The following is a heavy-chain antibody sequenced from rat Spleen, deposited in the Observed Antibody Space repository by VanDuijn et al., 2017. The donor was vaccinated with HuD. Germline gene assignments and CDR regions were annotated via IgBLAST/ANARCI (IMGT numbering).Heavy chain of an antibody. V-gene: IGHV4-2*01. CDR2: KDGAIK. J-gene: IGHJ2*01. D-gene: IGHD4-3*01. CDR3: AREGIRGTGTYLDL. Sequence: KDGAIKNYTPSLKEKFTISRDNVQNTLYLQMNKLGSEDTAIYYCAREGIRGTGTYLDLWGQGVMVTVSS.